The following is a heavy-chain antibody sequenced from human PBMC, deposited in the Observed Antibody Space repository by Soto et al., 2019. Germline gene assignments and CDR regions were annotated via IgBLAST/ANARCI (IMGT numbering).Heavy chain of an antibody. D-gene: IGHD3-10*01. CDR3: ARDLKFGQADY. Sequence: SETLSLTCTVSGGSISSHYWSWIRQPSGKGLEWIGRIYTSGSTNYNPSLKSRVTMSVDTSKNQFSLKLSSVTAADTAVYYCARDLKFGQADYWGQGSQVTVSS. V-gene: IGHV4-4*07. J-gene: IGHJ4*02. CDR2: IYTSGST. CDR1: GGSISSHY.